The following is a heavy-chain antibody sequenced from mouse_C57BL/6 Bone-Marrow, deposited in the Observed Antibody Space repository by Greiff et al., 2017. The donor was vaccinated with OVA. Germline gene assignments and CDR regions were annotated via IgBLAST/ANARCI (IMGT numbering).Heavy chain of an antibody. CDR2: ILPGSGST. CDR3: ARGTLDSSGPSWFAY. J-gene: IGHJ3*01. D-gene: IGHD3-2*02. Sequence: QVQLQQSGAELMKPGASVKLSCKATGYTFTGYWIEWVKQRPGHGLEWIGEILPGSGSTTYNEKFKGKATFTADTSSNTAYMQLSSLTTEDSAIYYCARGTLDSSGPSWFAYWGQGTLVTVSA. CDR1: GYTFTGYW. V-gene: IGHV1-9*01.